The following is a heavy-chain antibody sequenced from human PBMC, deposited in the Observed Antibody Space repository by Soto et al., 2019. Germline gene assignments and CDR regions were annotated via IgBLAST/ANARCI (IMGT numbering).Heavy chain of an antibody. V-gene: IGHV4-34*01. Sequence: PSETLSLTCAVSGGSFSGYSWTWIRQAPGTGLEWMGEINHIGSTNYNPSLQSRVTISADTSQSQFSLRLSSVTAADTAVYYCARLRFVEYFMDNYFYNYGMDVWGQGTTVTVSS. J-gene: IGHJ6*02. D-gene: IGHD3-3*01. CDR2: INHIGST. CDR3: ARLRFVEYFMDNYFYNYGMDV. CDR1: GGSFSGYS.